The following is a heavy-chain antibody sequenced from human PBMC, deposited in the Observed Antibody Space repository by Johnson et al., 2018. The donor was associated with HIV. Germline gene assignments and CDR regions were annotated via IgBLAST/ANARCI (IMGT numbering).Heavy chain of an antibody. Sequence: VQLVESGGGLGQPGGSLRLSCAASGFTFSSYAMTWVRQAPGKGLEWVSSISGNGGTTYSADSVKGRFTISRDNSKNTLYLQMNSLRAEDTALYYCARVRTAAGFDAFDIWGQGTMFTVSS. CDR1: GFTFSSYA. V-gene: IGHV3-23*04. CDR3: ARVRTAAGFDAFDI. J-gene: IGHJ3*02. CDR2: ISGNGGTT. D-gene: IGHD6-13*01.